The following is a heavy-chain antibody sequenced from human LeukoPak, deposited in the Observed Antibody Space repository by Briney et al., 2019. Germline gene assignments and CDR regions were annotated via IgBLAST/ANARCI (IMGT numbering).Heavy chain of an antibody. CDR2: ISGSGGST. CDR3: ARETLGYYDILTGRPPLDY. V-gene: IGHV3-23*01. CDR1: GFTFSSYA. J-gene: IGHJ4*02. D-gene: IGHD3-9*01. Sequence: GGSLRLSCAASGFTFSSYAMSWVRQAPGKGLEWVSAISGSGGSTYYADSVKGRFTISRDNSKNTLYLQMDSLRAEDTAVYYCARETLGYYDILTGRPPLDYWGQGTLVTVSS.